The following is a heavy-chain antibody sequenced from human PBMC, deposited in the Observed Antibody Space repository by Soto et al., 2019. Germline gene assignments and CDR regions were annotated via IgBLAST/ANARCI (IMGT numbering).Heavy chain of an antibody. CDR1: GFTFSNYA. Sequence: QVQLVESGGGLVQPGGSLRLSCSASGFTFSNYAMDWVRQAPGKGLEWVGVISYDGTRTFYADSVKGRFTMSRDNSKSPLYLQMNRLRLDDPGGYYCVRVVKGDTSGWHDYFDYWCQGTLVTVAS. D-gene: IGHD6-19*01. CDR3: VRVVKGDTSGWHDYFDY. CDR2: ISYDGTRT. J-gene: IGHJ4*02. V-gene: IGHV3-30-3*01.